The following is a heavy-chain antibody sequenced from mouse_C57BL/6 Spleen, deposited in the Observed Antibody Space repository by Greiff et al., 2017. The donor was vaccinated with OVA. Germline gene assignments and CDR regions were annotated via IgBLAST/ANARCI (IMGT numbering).Heavy chain of an antibody. CDR2: FVPEDGDT. CDR3: TTSIATVVAPDWFGY. CDR1: GFNFKAYY. J-gene: IGHJ3*01. V-gene: IGHV14-1*01. D-gene: IGHD1-1*01. Sequence: EVQLQQSGAELVRPGASVKLSCTASGFNFKAYYMPWVKQRPDQGLEWIGRFVPEDGDTEYAPKFQGKAPMTADTSSNTAYLQLSSLTSEDTAVYDCTTSIATVVAPDWFGYWGQGTLVTVSA.